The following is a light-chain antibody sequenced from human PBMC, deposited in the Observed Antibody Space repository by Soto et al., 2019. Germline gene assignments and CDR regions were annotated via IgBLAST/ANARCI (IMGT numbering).Light chain of an antibody. J-gene: IGLJ2*01. Sequence: QSALTQPASVSGSPGQSITISCTGTNSDVGSYNLVSWYQQHPGKAPKLLIYEDNKRPSGVSHRFSGSKSGNTASLTISGLQAEDEADYYCCSDAGAGVFGGGTKLTVL. CDR3: CSDAGAGV. CDR1: NSDVGSYNL. CDR2: EDN. V-gene: IGLV2-23*01.